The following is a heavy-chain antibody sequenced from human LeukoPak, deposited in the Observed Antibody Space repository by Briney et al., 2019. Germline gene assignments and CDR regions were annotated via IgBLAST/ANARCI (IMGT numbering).Heavy chain of an antibody. J-gene: IGHJ4*02. CDR1: GGSISGGY. Sequence: SETLSLTCTVSGGSISGGYWSWIRQPPGRGLEWIGYVYTSGSTNYNPSLKSRATISVDTSKSQFALKLSSVTAADTAVYYCAKSYFDYSTYYSYYFNLWGQGALVTVSS. V-gene: IGHV4-4*09. CDR3: AKSYFDYSTYYSYYFNL. CDR2: VYTSGST. D-gene: IGHD4-11*01.